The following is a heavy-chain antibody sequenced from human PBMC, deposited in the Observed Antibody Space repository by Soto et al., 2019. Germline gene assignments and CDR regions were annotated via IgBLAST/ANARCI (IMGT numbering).Heavy chain of an antibody. CDR1: GFTFSSYA. CDR2: ISGSGGST. V-gene: IGHV3-23*01. J-gene: IGHJ4*02. D-gene: IGHD3-3*01. Sequence: GGSLRLSCAASGFTFSSYAMSWVRQAPGKGLEWVSAISGSGGSTYYADSVKGRFTISRDNSKNTLYLQMNSLRAEDTAVYYCAKDRGLRRLRITIFGGSYYFDYWGQGTLVTVSS. CDR3: AKDRGLRRLRITIFGGSYYFDY.